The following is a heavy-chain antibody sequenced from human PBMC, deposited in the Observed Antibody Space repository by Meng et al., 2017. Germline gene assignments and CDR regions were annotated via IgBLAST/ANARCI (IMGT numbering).Heavy chain of an antibody. CDR2: LYYMGST. V-gene: IGHV4-31*03. D-gene: IGHD6-19*01. CDR3: ARDQGGSGSFGFAFDI. J-gene: IGHJ3*02. Sequence: CPRPVSPSQHLSLTFTGVGALICSGCYCWRWIRQNPWKGLEWFGSLYYMGSTYYNPSLMSRVTISVDTSKNQFSLKLSSVTAADTAVYYCARDQGGSGSFGFAFDIWGQGTMVTVSS. CDR1: GALICSGCYC.